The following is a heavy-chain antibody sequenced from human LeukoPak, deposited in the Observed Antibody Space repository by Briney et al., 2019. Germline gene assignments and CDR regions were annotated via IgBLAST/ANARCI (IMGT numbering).Heavy chain of an antibody. CDR3: AKDSTVTTAGFDY. D-gene: IGHD4-17*01. CDR1: GFTFSSYG. J-gene: IGHJ4*02. CDR2: IWYDGSSK. V-gene: IGHV3-33*06. Sequence: PGGSLRLSCAASGFTFSSYGMHWVRQAPGKGLEWVAVIWYDGSSKYYADSVKGRFTISRDNSKNTLYLQMNSLRAEDTAVYYCAKDSTVTTAGFDYWGQGSLVTVSS.